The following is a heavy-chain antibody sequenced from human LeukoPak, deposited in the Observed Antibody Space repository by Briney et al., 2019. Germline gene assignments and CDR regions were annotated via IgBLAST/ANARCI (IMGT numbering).Heavy chain of an antibody. CDR3: ARQTTVVTGEFDP. CDR2: IYYSGST. J-gene: IGHJ5*02. CDR1: GASVSSGSYY. D-gene: IGHD4-23*01. Sequence: SETLSLTCTVSGASVSSGSYYWSWIRQPPGKGLEWIGYIYYSGSTNYNPSLKSRVTISVDTSKNHFSLKVSSVTAADTAVYYCARQTTVVTGEFDPWGQGTLVTVSS. V-gene: IGHV4-61*01.